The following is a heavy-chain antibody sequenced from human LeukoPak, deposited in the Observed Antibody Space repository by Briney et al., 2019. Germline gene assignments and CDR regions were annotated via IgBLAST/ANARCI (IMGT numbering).Heavy chain of an antibody. J-gene: IGHJ4*02. CDR2: ISGSGGST. D-gene: IGHD5-12*01. Sequence: GGSLRLSCAASGFTFSNFAMSWVRQAPGKGLEWVPGISGSGGSTNHADSVKGRFSISRDNSKNTLYLQMNSLRAEDTAVYYCAKRDIVTTAYHFDYWGQGTLVTVSS. CDR1: GFTFSNFA. CDR3: AKRDIVTTAYHFDY. V-gene: IGHV3-23*01.